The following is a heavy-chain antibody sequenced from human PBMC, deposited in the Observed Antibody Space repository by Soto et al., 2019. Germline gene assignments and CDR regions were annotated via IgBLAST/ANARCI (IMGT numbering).Heavy chain of an antibody. CDR1: GYTFTGYY. D-gene: IGHD6-13*01. V-gene: IGHV1-2*02. CDR2: INPNSGGT. J-gene: IGHJ5*02. CDR3: AGELAAAPTNWFDP. Sequence: ASVKVSCKASGYTFTGYYMHWVRQAPGQGLEWMGWINPNSGGTNYAQKFQGRVTMTRDTSISTAYMELSRLRSDDTAVYYCAGELAAAPTNWFDPWGQGTLVTVSS.